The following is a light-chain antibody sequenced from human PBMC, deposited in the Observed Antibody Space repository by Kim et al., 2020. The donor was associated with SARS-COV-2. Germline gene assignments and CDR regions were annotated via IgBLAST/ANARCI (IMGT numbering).Light chain of an antibody. CDR3: QHYNSWPRT. Sequence: EIVMTQSPATLSVSPGERATLSCRASQSVSSSLAWYQQKPGQAPRLLLYGASTRATGVPARFSGSGSGTNFTLIISSLQSEDFAVYFCQHYNSWPRTFGQGTKLEIK. J-gene: IGKJ2*01. CDR1: QSVSSS. V-gene: IGKV3-15*01. CDR2: GAS.